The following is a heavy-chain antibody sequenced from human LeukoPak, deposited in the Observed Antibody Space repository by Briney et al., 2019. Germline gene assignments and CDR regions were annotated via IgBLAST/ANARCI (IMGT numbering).Heavy chain of an antibody. CDR3: ATSRSFDY. Sequence: PGVSLRLSCAASGFTFSSYWIHWVRQVPGKGLVWVSCINSNGSSTNYADSVKGRFTISRDNAKNTLYLQMNSLRAEDTAVYYCATSRSFDYWGQGILVTVSS. D-gene: IGHD1-14*01. J-gene: IGHJ4*02. CDR1: GFTFSSYW. CDR2: INSNGSST. V-gene: IGHV3-74*01.